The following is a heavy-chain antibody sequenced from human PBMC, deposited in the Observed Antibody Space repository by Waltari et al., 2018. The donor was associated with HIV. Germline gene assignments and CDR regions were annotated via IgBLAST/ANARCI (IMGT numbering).Heavy chain of an antibody. CDR1: GFAFNNYW. V-gene: IGHV3-7*01. Sequence: EVQLVESGGGLVQPGGSLRLSCAASGFAFNNYWMSWVRQAPGKGLEWVANKNQPGCVKYSGDCVKGRFTISRDNAKNSLFLQMTSLRAEDTAVYYCARDGYSDWDVDYWGQGTLVTVSS. D-gene: IGHD4-17*01. J-gene: IGHJ4*02. CDR2: KNQPGCVK. CDR3: ARDGYSDWDVDY.